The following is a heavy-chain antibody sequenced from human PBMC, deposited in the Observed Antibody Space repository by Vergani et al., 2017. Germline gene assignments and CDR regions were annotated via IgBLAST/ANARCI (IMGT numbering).Heavy chain of an antibody. Sequence: QVQLQESGPGLVKPSQTLALTCTVSIDSITSGSSYWSWIRQPAGKGLEWIGRIYTSGSPYFNPSLKSRVTISLDTSKNQFSLDLTSVTAADTAVYFCAREYSYGQFDHWGQGILVTVSS. CDR2: IYTSGSP. D-gene: IGHD5-18*01. J-gene: IGHJ4*02. CDR1: IDSITSGSSY. V-gene: IGHV4-61*02. CDR3: AREYSYGQFDH.